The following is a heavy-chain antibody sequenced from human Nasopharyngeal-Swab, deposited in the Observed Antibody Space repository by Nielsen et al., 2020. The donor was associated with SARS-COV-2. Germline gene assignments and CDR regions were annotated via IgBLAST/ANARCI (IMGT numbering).Heavy chain of an antibody. Sequence: SETLSLTCAVYGGSFSGYYWSWIRQPPGKGLEWIGEINHSGSTNYNPSLKSRVTISVATSKNHFSLKLSSVTAADTAVYYCASGHGSGWWEYWFDPWGQGTLVTVSS. CDR3: ASGHGSGWWEYWFDP. V-gene: IGHV4-34*01. CDR2: INHSGST. D-gene: IGHD6-19*01. J-gene: IGHJ5*02. CDR1: GGSFSGYY.